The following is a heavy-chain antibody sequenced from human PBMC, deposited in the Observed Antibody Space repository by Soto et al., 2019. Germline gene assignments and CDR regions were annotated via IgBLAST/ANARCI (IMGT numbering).Heavy chain of an antibody. D-gene: IGHD3-22*01. Sequence: KTSETLSLTCTVSGGSISSSSYYWGWIRQPPGKGLEWIGSIYYSGSTYYNPSLKSRVTISVDTSKNQFSLKLSSVTAADTAVYYCARPYYYDSSGYYVWFDPWGQGTLATVSS. CDR1: GGSISSSSYY. V-gene: IGHV4-39*01. CDR3: ARPYYYDSSGYYVWFDP. CDR2: IYYSGST. J-gene: IGHJ5*02.